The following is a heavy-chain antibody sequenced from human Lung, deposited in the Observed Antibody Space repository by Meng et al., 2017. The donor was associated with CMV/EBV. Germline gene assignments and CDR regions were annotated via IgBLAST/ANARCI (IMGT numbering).Heavy chain of an antibody. D-gene: IGHD3-22*01. CDR2: IHYDGTT. J-gene: IGHJ4*02. Sequence: GSLRLSCTVSGGSISSSDYYWAWLRQAPGKGLEDFGSIHYDGTTYYNPSLKSRVTMSLDASKNQFSLRLCSVTAADTAVYYCARDYKYDTSPFDYWGRGTLVTVSS. CDR3: ARDYKYDTSPFDY. CDR1: GGSISSSDYY. V-gene: IGHV4-39*07.